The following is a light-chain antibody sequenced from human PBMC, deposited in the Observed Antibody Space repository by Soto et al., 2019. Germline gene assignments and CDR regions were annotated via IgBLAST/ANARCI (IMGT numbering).Light chain of an antibody. V-gene: IGKV3-15*01. CDR1: QSLSSD. J-gene: IGKJ3*01. Sequence: EIVMTQSPATLSVSPGERATLSCRASQSLSSDLAWYQQKPGQAPRLLIYGASTRATGIPARFSGSGSATEFTLTISSLQSEDFAVYYCQQYKKWPFTFGPGTKVDIK. CDR2: GAS. CDR3: QQYKKWPFT.